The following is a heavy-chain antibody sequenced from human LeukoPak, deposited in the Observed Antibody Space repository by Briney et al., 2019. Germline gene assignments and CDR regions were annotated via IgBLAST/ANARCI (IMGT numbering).Heavy chain of an antibody. CDR1: GYTFTSYG. CDR2: ISDYNGNT. J-gene: IGHJ5*02. CDR3: ARDLNCSGGSCYSGWFDP. V-gene: IGHV1-18*01. Sequence: ASVKVSCKASGYTFTSYGISWVRQAPGQGLEWMGWISDYNGNTNYAQKLQGRVTMTTDTSTSTAYMQLRSLRSDDTAVYYCARDLNCSGGSCYSGWFDPWGQGTLVTVSS. D-gene: IGHD2-15*01.